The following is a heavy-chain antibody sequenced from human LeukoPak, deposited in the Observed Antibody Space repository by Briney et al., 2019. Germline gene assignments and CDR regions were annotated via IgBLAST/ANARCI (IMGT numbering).Heavy chain of an antibody. CDR1: GFTFDDYA. CDR2: ISWNSGSI. CDR3: ARGRSGSYYSAFDI. Sequence: GGSLRLSCAASGFTFDDYAMHWVRQAPGKGLEWVSGISWNSGSIGYADSVKGRFTISRDNAKNSLYLQMNSLRAEDTAVYYCARGRSGSYYSAFDIWGQGTMVTVSS. V-gene: IGHV3-9*01. D-gene: IGHD1-26*01. J-gene: IGHJ3*02.